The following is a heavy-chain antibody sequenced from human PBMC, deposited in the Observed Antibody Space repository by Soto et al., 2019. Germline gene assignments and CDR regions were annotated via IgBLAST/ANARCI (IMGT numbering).Heavy chain of an antibody. D-gene: IGHD1-26*01. Sequence: QVQLVESGGGVVQPGRSLRLSCAASGFTFSSYGMHWVRQAPGKGLEWVAVISYDGSSKYYADSVKGRFTISRDNSKNTLYLQMNSLRAEDTAVYYCAKSPSYPVHFDYWGQGTLVTVSS. CDR1: GFTFSSYG. V-gene: IGHV3-30*18. CDR3: AKSPSYPVHFDY. J-gene: IGHJ4*02. CDR2: ISYDGSSK.